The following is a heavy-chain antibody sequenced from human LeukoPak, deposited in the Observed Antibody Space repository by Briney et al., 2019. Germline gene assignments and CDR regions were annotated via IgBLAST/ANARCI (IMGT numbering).Heavy chain of an antibody. CDR1: GFTFSSYA. CDR2: ISGSGGTT. CDR3: AKGALSARTLGFCDY. V-gene: IGHV3-23*01. Sequence: GGSLRLSCAASGFTFSSYAMSWVRQAPGKGLEWVSSISGSGGTTYYADSVKGRFTISRDNSKNTLYLQMNSLRAEDTAVYYCAKGALSARTLGFCDYWGQGTLVTVSS. D-gene: IGHD3-16*01. J-gene: IGHJ4*02.